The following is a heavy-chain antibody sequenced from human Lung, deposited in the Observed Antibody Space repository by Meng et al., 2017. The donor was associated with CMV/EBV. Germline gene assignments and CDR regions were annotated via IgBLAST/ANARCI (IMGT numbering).Heavy chain of an antibody. D-gene: IGHD3-16*01. Sequence: GESXKISCAASGFRFDDCGMHWVRQTPGKGLEWVAFVRHDGTNKFYAASVKGRFTISRDNSKSTVYLQMNSLRPEDSALYYCAKDLLLFGGPNAYFDQWGRGXLVTVSS. J-gene: IGHJ4*02. V-gene: IGHV3-30*02. CDR3: AKDLLLFGGPNAYFDQ. CDR2: VRHDGTNK. CDR1: GFRFDDCG.